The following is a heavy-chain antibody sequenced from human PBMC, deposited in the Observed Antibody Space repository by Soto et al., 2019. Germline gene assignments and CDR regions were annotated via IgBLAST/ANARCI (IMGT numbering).Heavy chain of an antibody. V-gene: IGHV4-39*01. CDR3: ESYVEVYPGWFDP. D-gene: IGHD2-8*02. CDR2: IYYSGST. J-gene: IGHJ5*02. CDR1: GGSTSRSGYY. Sequence: GTLSLPFPVSGGSTSRSGYYWGWIPQPPGKGLEGIGSIYYSGSTYYNPSLKGRFTISVDTSKNQFSLKLSSVTAADTAVYYCESYVEVYPGWFDPWGQGTLVTVSS.